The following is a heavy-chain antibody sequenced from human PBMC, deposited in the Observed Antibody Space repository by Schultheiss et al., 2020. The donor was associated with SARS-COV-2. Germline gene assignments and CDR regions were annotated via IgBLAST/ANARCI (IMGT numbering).Heavy chain of an antibody. CDR1: GYSISSGYY. V-gene: IGHV4-61*02. Sequence: SETLSLTCAVSGYSISSGYYWSWIRQPAGKGLEWIGRIYTSGSTNYNPSLKSRVTISVDTSKNQLSLKLSSVTAADTAVYYCARGYDSSGYYFDPWGQGTLVTVSS. CDR3: ARGYDSSGYYFDP. J-gene: IGHJ5*02. D-gene: IGHD3-22*01. CDR2: IYTSGST.